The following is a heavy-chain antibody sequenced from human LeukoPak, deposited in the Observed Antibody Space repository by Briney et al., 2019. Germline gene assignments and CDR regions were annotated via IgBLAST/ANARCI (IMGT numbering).Heavy chain of an antibody. J-gene: IGHJ3*02. CDR1: AFTFSDYY. D-gene: IGHD3-3*02. V-gene: IGHV3-11*04. CDR3: ARDYQLAAFDI. Sequence: GGSLRLSCAASAFTFSDYYMSWIRQAPGKGLEWVSYISSSGSTIYYANSVKGRFTISRDNAKNSLYLQMNSLRAEDTAVYYCARDYQLAAFDIWGQGTMVTVSS. CDR2: ISSSGSTI.